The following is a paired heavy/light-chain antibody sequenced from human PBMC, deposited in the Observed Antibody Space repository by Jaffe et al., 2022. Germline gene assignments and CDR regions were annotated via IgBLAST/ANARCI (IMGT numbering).Light chain of an antibody. J-gene: IGKJ1*01. CDR1: QGISNY. V-gene: IGKV1-16*02. Sequence: DIQMTQSPPSLSASVGDRVTITCRASQGISNYLAWLQQKPGKAPKSLIYAASSLQSGVPSKFSGSGSGTDFTLTINSLQPEDFATYYCQQYSGYPWTFGQGTKVEIK. CDR2: AAS. CDR3: QQYSGYPWT.
Heavy chain of an antibody. V-gene: IGHV5-51*03. D-gene: IGHD5-12*01. CDR1: GYSFTSHW. J-gene: IGHJ4*02. CDR3: ATTGKRHGYNDYDRDFDY. Sequence: EVQLVQSGAEVKKPGESLKISCKGSGYSFTSHWIGWVRQMPGKGLEWMGIIYPGDSDTRYSPSFRGQVTISADKSISTAYLQWSSLKASDTAMYFCATTGKRHGYNDYDRDFDYWGQGTLVTVSS. CDR2: IYPGDSDT.